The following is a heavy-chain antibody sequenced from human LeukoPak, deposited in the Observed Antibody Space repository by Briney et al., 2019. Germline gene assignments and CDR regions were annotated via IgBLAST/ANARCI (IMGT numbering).Heavy chain of an antibody. V-gene: IGHV3-64*01. J-gene: IGHJ4*02. CDR1: GFTFSSYA. CDR2: INSNGGST. CDR3: ARRKWELLGFADY. Sequence: GGSLRLSCAASGFTFSSYAMHWVRQAPGKGLEYVSTINSNGGSTYYANSVKGRFTISRDNSKSTLYLQMGSLRAEDMAVYYCARRKWELLGFADYWGQGTLVTVSS. D-gene: IGHD1-26*01.